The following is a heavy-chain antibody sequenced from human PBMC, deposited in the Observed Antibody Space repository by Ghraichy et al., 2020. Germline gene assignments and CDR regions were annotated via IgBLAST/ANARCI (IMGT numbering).Heavy chain of an antibody. D-gene: IGHD1-26*01. J-gene: IGHJ6*03. Sequence: GGSLRLSCSASGFTFRSFAMHWVRQAPGKGLQYVSSIILDGGNTYYADSVKGRFTISRDNSQNSVYLQMNTLRVDDTAVYYCVKGSGSYYIYQYMDVWGKGTTVTVSS. CDR2: IILDGGNT. V-gene: IGHV3-64D*06. CDR3: VKGSGSYYIYQYMDV. CDR1: GFTFRSFA.